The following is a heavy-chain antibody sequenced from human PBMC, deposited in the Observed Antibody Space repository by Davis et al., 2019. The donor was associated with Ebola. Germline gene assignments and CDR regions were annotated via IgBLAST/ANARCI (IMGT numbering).Heavy chain of an antibody. CDR2: SFPGRGA. Sequence: PSETLSLTCTGSGGSISSSRHYWGWIRQPPGKGLEWIGSSFPGRGAYYNPSLKNRVTIDVDTSKNQFSLKLSSVTAADTAVYYCARDLDSIYDCWSGLGHFDDWGQGTLVTVSS. J-gene: IGHJ4*02. D-gene: IGHD3-3*01. CDR3: ARDLDSIYDCWSGLGHFDD. V-gene: IGHV4-39*02. CDR1: GGSISSSRHY.